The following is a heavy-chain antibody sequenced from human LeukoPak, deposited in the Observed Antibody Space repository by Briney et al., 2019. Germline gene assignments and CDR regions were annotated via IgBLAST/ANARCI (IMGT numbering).Heavy chain of an antibody. CDR2: INPNSGGT. D-gene: IGHD3-22*01. CDR1: GYTFTGYY. Sequence: GASVKVSCKASGYTFTGYYMHWVRQAPGQGLEWMGWINPNSGGTNYAQKFQGGVTMTRDTSISTAYMELSRLRSDDTAVYYCARETYDSSGSVDYWGQGTLVTVSS. V-gene: IGHV1-2*02. CDR3: ARETYDSSGSVDY. J-gene: IGHJ4*02.